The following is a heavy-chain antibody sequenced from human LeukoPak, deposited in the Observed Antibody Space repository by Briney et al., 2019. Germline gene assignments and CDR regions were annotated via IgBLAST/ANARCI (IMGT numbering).Heavy chain of an antibody. D-gene: IGHD2-15*01. V-gene: IGHV4-39*01. CDR3: ARHTLGGGNWFDP. CDR2: IYYSGST. CDR1: GGSISSSSYY. J-gene: IGHJ5*02. Sequence: PSETLSLTCTVSGGSISSSSYYWGWIRQPPGKGLEWIGTIYYSGSTYYNPSLKSRVTVSVDTSKNQFSLKLSSVTAADTAVYYCARHTLGGGNWFDPWGQGTLVTVSS.